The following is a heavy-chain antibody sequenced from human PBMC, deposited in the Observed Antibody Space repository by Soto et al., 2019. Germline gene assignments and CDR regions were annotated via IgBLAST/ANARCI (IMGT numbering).Heavy chain of an antibody. J-gene: IGHJ6*03. V-gene: IGHV3-21*01. Sequence: EVQLVESGGGLVKPGGSLRLSCAASGFTFSSYSMNWVRQAPGKGLEWVSSISSSSSYIYYADSVQGRFTISRDNAKNSLYLQMNSLRTEDTAVYYCARGDSGGGYCSSTCCYEFQYYYYYYYMDVWGKGTTVTVSS. CDR2: ISSSSSYI. D-gene: IGHD2-2*01. CDR1: GFTFSSYS. CDR3: ARGDSGGGYCSSTCCYEFQYYYYYYYMDV.